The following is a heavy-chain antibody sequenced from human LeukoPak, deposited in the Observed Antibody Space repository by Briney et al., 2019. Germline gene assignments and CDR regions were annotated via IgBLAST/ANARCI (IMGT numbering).Heavy chain of an antibody. CDR2: IYYSGST. D-gene: IGHD4-11*01. CDR3: ARGDDYLFDY. CDR1: GGSISSGGYY. V-gene: IGHV4-31*03. J-gene: IGHJ4*02. Sequence: SETLSLTCTVSGGSISSGGYYWSWIRQHPGKGLEWIGYIYYSGSTYYNPSLKSRVTISVDTSKNQFSLKLSSVTAADTAVFYCARGDDYLFDYWGQGTLVTVSS.